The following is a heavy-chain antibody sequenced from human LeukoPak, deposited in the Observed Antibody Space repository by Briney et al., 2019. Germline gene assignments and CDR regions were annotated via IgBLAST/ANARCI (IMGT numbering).Heavy chain of an antibody. D-gene: IGHD6-13*01. Sequence: GESLKISCKGSGYSFTSYWIGWVRQMPGKGLEWMRIIYPGDSDTRYSPSFQGQVTISADKSISTAYLQWSSLKASDTAMYYCARQKEDGSSWEDPYYFDYWGQGTLVTVSS. J-gene: IGHJ4*02. V-gene: IGHV5-51*01. CDR3: ARQKEDGSSWEDPYYFDY. CDR1: GYSFTSYW. CDR2: IYPGDSDT.